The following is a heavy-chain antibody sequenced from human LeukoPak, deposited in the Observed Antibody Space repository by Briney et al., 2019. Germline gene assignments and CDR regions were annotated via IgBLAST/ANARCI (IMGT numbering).Heavy chain of an antibody. D-gene: IGHD3-10*01. Sequence: GRSLRLSCAASGFTFSSYGMHWVRQAPGKGLEWVAVIWYDGSNKYYADSVKGRFTISRDNSKNTLYLQMNSLRAEDTAVYYCARDLPYYYGSGSYRPFDYWGQGTLVTVSS. J-gene: IGHJ4*02. V-gene: IGHV3-33*01. CDR2: IWYDGSNK. CDR3: ARDLPYYYGSGSYRPFDY. CDR1: GFTFSSYG.